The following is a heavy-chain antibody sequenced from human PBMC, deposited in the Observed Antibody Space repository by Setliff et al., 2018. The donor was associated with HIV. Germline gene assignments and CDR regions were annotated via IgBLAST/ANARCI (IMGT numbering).Heavy chain of an antibody. D-gene: IGHD6-25*01. V-gene: IGHV4-59*08. Sequence: CTVSGGSISNYYWSWIRQPPGKGLEWIGYIYYSGSTGHNPSLKSRVTISLDTSKNRFSLKLASLSAADTAVYYCARARAITIIGYNFDSWGQGTLVTVSS. CDR3: ARARAITIIGYNFDS. J-gene: IGHJ4*02. CDR1: GGSISNYY. CDR2: IYYSGST.